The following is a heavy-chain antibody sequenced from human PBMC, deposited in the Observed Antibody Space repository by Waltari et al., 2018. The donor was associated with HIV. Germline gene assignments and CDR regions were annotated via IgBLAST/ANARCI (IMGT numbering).Heavy chain of an antibody. Sequence: QVQLVESGGGVVQPGRSLRLSCAASGFTLGTYGMHWVRQAPGKGLEGVAFMAYDGDNKYYADSVKGRCTLSRDNSKNTVYLQINSLRAEDSAVYYCAKDKGGVTYIFDYWGQGTLVTVSS. D-gene: IGHD1-1*01. CDR2: MAYDGDNK. J-gene: IGHJ4*02. V-gene: IGHV3-30*18. CDR1: GFTLGTYG. CDR3: AKDKGGVTYIFDY.